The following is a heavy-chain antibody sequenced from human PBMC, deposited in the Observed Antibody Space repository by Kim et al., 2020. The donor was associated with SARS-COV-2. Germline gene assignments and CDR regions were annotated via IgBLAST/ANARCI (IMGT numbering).Heavy chain of an antibody. CDR1: GFTFSSYG. J-gene: IGHJ6*03. D-gene: IGHD3-9*01. Sequence: GGSLRLSCAASGFTFSSYGMHWVRQAPGKGLEWVAVIWYDGSNKYYADSVKGRFTISRDNSKNTLYLQMNSLRAEDTAVYYCARAPGRALRYFDWFPYYMDVWGKGTTVTVSS. V-gene: IGHV3-33*01. CDR2: IWYDGSNK. CDR3: ARAPGRALRYFDWFPYYMDV.